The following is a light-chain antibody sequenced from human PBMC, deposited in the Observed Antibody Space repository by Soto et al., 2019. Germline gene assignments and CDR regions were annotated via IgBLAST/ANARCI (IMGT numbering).Light chain of an antibody. CDR2: GTS. V-gene: IGKV3-20*01. CDR3: KQYGTSTGVT. CDR1: QTVSTKY. Sequence: ENVLTQSPGTLSLSPGERATLSCRASQTVSTKYVAWYQQKPGQAPRLLIYGTSSSATGIPDRFSGSGSGTDFMLTISRLEPEDFAVYYCKQYGTSTGVTFGPGTKLDIK. J-gene: IGKJ3*01.